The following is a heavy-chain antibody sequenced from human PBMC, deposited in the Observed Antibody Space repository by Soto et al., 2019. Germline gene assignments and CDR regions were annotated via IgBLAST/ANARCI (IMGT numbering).Heavy chain of an antibody. J-gene: IGHJ4*02. D-gene: IGHD2-15*01. V-gene: IGHV4-30-4*01. Sequence: SETLSLTCTVSGGSISSGDYYWSWIRQPPGKGMEWIGYIYYSGSTYYNPSLKSRVTISVDTSKNHFSLKLSSVTAADTAVYYCASQYSYVAVDYWGQGTLVTVSS. CDR2: IYYSGST. CDR3: ASQYSYVAVDY. CDR1: GGSISSGDYY.